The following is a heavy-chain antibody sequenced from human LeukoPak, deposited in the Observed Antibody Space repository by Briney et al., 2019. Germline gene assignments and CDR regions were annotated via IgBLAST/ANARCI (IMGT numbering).Heavy chain of an antibody. V-gene: IGHV4-34*01. CDR1: GGSFSGYY. CDR3: ARVRLYSYGYVDYYYYMDV. D-gene: IGHD5-18*01. Sequence: PSEILSLTCAVYGGSFSGYYWSWIRQPPGKWLEWIGEINHSGSTNYNPSLKSRVTISVDTSKNHFSLKLNSVTAADTAVYYCARVRLYSYGYVDYYYYMDVWDKGTTVSVFS. CDR2: INHSGST. J-gene: IGHJ6*03.